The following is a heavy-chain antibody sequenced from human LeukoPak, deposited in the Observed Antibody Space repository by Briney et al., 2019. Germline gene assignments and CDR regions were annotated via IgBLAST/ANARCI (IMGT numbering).Heavy chain of an antibody. J-gene: IGHJ1*01. Sequence: TGGSLRLSCEGSAFIFSGHWMNWVRQAPGKGLEWVSAISGSGGSTYYADSVKSRFTISRDNSKNTLYLEMNSLRAEDTAVYYCARDNIVGATTPAGDFQHWGQGTLVTVSS. CDR2: ISGSGGST. CDR1: AFIFSGHW. V-gene: IGHV3-23*01. CDR3: ARDNIVGATTPAGDFQH. D-gene: IGHD1-26*01.